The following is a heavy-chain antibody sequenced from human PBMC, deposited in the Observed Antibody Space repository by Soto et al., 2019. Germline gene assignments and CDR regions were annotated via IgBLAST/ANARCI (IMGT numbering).Heavy chain of an antibody. CDR3: ARLALYYPSPFDY. Sequence: SETLSLTCTVSGGSISSGGYYWSWIRQHPGKGLEWIGYIYYSGSTYYNPSLKSRVTISVDTSKNQFSLKLSSVTAADTAVYYCARLALYYPSPFDYWGQGTLVTVSS. CDR1: GGSISSGGYY. V-gene: IGHV4-31*03. CDR2: IYYSGST. J-gene: IGHJ4*02. D-gene: IGHD3-10*01.